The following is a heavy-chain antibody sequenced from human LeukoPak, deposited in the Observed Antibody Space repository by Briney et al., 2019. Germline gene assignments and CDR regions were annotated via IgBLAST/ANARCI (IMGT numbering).Heavy chain of an antibody. CDR3: AGHYDFWSGHYALDY. CDR2: ISAYNGNT. D-gene: IGHD3-3*01. V-gene: IGHV1-18*01. CDR1: GYTFTSYG. Sequence: ASVKVSCKASGYTFTSYGISWVRQAPGQGLECMGWISAYNGNTNYAQKLQGRVTMTTDTSTSTAYMELRSLRSDDTAVYYCAGHYDFWSGHYALDYWGQGTLVTVSS. J-gene: IGHJ4*02.